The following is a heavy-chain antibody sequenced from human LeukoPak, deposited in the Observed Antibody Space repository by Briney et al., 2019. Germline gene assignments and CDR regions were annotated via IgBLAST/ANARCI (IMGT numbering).Heavy chain of an antibody. Sequence: ASVKVSCKASGYTFTYYYIHWVRQAPGQGLEWMGIINPSGGSTSYAQKFQGRVTMTRDTSTSTVYMELSSLKSEDTAVYYCAREGVSSGSFHYWGQGTLVTVSS. J-gene: IGHJ4*02. V-gene: IGHV1-46*01. D-gene: IGHD3-10*01. CDR3: AREGVSSGSFHY. CDR1: GYTFTYYY. CDR2: INPSGGST.